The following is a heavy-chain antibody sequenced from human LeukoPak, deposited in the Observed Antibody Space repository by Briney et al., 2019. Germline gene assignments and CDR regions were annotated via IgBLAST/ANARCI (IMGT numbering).Heavy chain of an antibody. CDR3: ARDAYSSGWYGY. CDR2: IYYSGST. CDR1: GGSISSYY. Sequence: SETLSLTCTVSGGSISSYYWSWIRQPPGKGLEWIGYIYYSGSTNYNPSLKSRVTISVDTSKNQFSLKLSSVTVADTAVYYCARDAYSSGWYGYWGQGTLVTVSS. J-gene: IGHJ4*02. D-gene: IGHD6-19*01. V-gene: IGHV4-59*01.